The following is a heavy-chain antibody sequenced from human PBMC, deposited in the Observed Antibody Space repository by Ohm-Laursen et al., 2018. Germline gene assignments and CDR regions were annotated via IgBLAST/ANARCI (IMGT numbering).Heavy chain of an antibody. CDR3: AKDIYRIVGATTFYYYYGMDV. V-gene: IGHV3-11*01. Sequence: SLRLSCAASGFTFTAYPMTWVRQAPGKGPEWIAYITNSGDFIQYADSVRGRFTISRDNAKNSLYLQMNSLRAEDTALYYCAKDIYRIVGATTFYYYYGMDVWGQGTTVTVSS. D-gene: IGHD1-26*01. J-gene: IGHJ6*02. CDR2: ITNSGDFI. CDR1: GFTFTAYP.